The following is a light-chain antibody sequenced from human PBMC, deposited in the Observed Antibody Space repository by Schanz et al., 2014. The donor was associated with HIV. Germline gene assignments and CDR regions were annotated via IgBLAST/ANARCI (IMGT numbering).Light chain of an antibody. V-gene: IGLV2-14*01. CDR3: TSYASSNTVL. CDR1: SSDVAGYNF. J-gene: IGLJ2*01. CDR2: EVS. Sequence: QSALTQPPSASGSPGQSVTISCTGASSDVAGYNFVSWYQQHPGKAPKLMIYEVSNRPSGVSNRFSGSKSGNTASLTISGLQAEDEADYFCTSYASSNTVLFGGGTKLTVL.